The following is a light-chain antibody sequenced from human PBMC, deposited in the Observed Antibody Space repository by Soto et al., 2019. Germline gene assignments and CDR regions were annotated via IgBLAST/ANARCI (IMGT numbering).Light chain of an antibody. CDR1: SSNIGAGYD. Sequence: QAVVTQPPSMSGAPGQRVTISCTGSSSNIGAGYDVHWYQQLPGTAPQLVMYANNNRPSGVPDRFSGSKSGTSASLAITGLQAEDEADYYCQSYDSSLSGVVFGGGTKLTVL. J-gene: IGLJ2*01. CDR3: QSYDSSLSGVV. V-gene: IGLV1-40*01. CDR2: ANN.